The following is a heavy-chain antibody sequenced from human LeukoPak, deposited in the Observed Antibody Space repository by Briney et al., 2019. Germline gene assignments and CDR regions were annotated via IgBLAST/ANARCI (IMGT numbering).Heavy chain of an antibody. J-gene: IGHJ3*02. CDR3: ARDTLITWNYAFDI. Sequence: TGGSLRLSCAASGFTFSSYSMNWVRQAPGKGLEWVSSISSSSSYIYYADSVKGRFTISRDNAKNSLYLQINSLRAEDTAVYYCARDTLITWNYAFDIWGQGTMVTVSS. V-gene: IGHV3-21*01. CDR2: ISSSSSYI. D-gene: IGHD1-7*01. CDR1: GFTFSSYS.